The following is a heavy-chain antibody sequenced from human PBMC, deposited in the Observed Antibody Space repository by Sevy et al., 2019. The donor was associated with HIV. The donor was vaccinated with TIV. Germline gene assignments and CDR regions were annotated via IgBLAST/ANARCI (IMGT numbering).Heavy chain of an antibody. CDR1: GFTFSSYA. CDR2: ISGSGGST. J-gene: IGHJ4*02. Sequence: GGSLRLSCAASGFTFSSYAMSWVRQAPGKGLEWVSAISGSGGSTYYADSVKGRFPISRDNPKNTLYLQMNSLRVEDTAVYYCAKEGNYYDSSGYYNRCFDYWGQGTLVTVSS. V-gene: IGHV3-23*01. CDR3: AKEGNYYDSSGYYNRCFDY. D-gene: IGHD3-22*01.